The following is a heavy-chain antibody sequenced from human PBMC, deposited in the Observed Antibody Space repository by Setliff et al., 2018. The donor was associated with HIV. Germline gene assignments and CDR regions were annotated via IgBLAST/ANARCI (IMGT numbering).Heavy chain of an antibody. D-gene: IGHD1-7*01. Sequence: PSETLSLTCAVSGGSISSRSHYWGWIRQPQGKGLEWIGSVSNSGSTYYNPSLKSRFTISVDVSKNQFSLKLTSVTAADTAVYYCARHHELTAHGLFYSWGQGTLVTVSS. V-gene: IGHV4-39*01. CDR2: VSNSGST. CDR1: GGSISSRSHY. J-gene: IGHJ4*02. CDR3: ARHHELTAHGLFYS.